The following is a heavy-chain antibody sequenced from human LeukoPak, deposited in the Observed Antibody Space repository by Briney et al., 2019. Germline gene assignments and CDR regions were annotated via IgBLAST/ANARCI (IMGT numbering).Heavy chain of an antibody. V-gene: IGHV4-39*07. CDR2: IYYRGNT. Sequence: SETLSLTCTVSGGSISSSSYYWGWIRQPPGRGLEWIGSIYYRGNTYFNPSLKSQVIISVDTSKNQFSLKLTSVTAADTAVYYCARAHRLVLHYFDSWGQGTLVTVSS. D-gene: IGHD2-15*01. CDR3: ARAHRLVLHYFDS. J-gene: IGHJ4*02. CDR1: GGSISSSSYY.